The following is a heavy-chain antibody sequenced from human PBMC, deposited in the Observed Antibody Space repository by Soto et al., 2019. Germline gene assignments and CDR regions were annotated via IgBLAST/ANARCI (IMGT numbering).Heavy chain of an antibody. Sequence: GGSLRLSCAASGFTFSSYAMHWVRQVPGKGLEWVAVISYDGSNKYYADSVKGRFTISRDNSKNTLYLQMNSLRAEDTAVYYCARSTVCGGDCYNHFDYWGQGTLVTVSS. CDR3: ARSTVCGGDCYNHFDY. J-gene: IGHJ4*02. CDR2: ISYDGSNK. V-gene: IGHV3-30-3*01. D-gene: IGHD2-21*02. CDR1: GFTFSSYA.